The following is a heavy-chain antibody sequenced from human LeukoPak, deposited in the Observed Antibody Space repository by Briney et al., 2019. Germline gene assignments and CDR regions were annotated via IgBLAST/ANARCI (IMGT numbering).Heavy chain of an antibody. CDR3: ARGHHRYCSSTSCPNWFDP. J-gene: IGHJ5*02. Sequence: SVKVSCKASGGTFSSYTISWVRRAPGQGLEWMGRIIPILGIANYAQKFQGRVTITADKSTSTAYMELSSLRSEDTAVYYCARGHHRYCSSTSCPNWFDPWGQGTLVTVSS. CDR1: GGTFSSYT. V-gene: IGHV1-69*02. CDR2: IIPILGIA. D-gene: IGHD2-2*01.